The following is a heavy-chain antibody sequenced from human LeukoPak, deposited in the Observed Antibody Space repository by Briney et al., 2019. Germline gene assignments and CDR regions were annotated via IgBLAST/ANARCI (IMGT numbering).Heavy chain of an antibody. Sequence: PGGSLRLSCAASGFTFSNYWMSWVRQAPGKGLEWVANIKQDGSEKYYVDSVKGRFTISRDNSKNTLYLQMNSLRAEDTAVYYCAKGWDYYDSSGPGIWGQGTLVTVSS. CDR3: AKGWDYYDSSGPGI. CDR2: IKQDGSEK. J-gene: IGHJ4*02. V-gene: IGHV3-7*01. D-gene: IGHD3-22*01. CDR1: GFTFSNYW.